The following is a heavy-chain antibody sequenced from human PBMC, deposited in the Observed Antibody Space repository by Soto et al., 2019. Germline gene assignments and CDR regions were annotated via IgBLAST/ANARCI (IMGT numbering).Heavy chain of an antibody. J-gene: IGHJ4*02. Sequence: SETLSLTCAVYGGSFSDSYWSWIRQSPGQGLEWIGQIHHSGSTIYNPSLKSRLTLSADTSKSQFSLTLTSVTAADTAVYYCLRVYINTGHYWGQETQVTVSS. V-gene: IGHV4-34*01. D-gene: IGHD2-8*01. CDR1: GGSFSDSY. CDR3: LRVYINTGHY. CDR2: IHHSGST.